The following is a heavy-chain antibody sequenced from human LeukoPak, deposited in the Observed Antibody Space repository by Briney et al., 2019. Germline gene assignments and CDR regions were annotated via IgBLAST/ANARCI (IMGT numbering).Heavy chain of an antibody. CDR3: AKVGAIAAAGFDY. CDR2: IRYDGSNK. D-gene: IGHD6-13*01. CDR1: GFTFSSYG. Sequence: GGSLRLSCAASGFTFSSYGMHWVRQAPGKGLEWVAFIRYDGSNKYYADSVKGRFTISRDNSKNTLYLQMNSLRAEDTAVYYYAKVGAIAAAGFDYWGQGTLVTVSS. V-gene: IGHV3-30*02. J-gene: IGHJ4*02.